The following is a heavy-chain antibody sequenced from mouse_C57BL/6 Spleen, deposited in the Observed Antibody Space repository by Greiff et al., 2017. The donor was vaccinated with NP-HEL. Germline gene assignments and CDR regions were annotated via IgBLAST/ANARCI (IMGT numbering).Heavy chain of an antibody. Sequence: EVQGVESGEGLVKPGGSLKLSCAASGFTFSSYAMSWVRQTPEKRLEWVAYISSGGDYIYYADTVKGRFTISRDNARNTLYLQMSSLKSEDTAMYYCTRDGYYVGWYFDVWGTGTTVTVSS. CDR2: ISSGGDYI. CDR1: GFTFSSYA. D-gene: IGHD2-3*01. V-gene: IGHV5-9-1*02. CDR3: TRDGYYVGWYFDV. J-gene: IGHJ1*03.